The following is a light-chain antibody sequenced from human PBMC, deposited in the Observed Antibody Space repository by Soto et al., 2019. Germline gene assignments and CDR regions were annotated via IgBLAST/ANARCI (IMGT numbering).Light chain of an antibody. J-gene: IGKJ1*01. V-gene: IGKV3-20*01. Sequence: EIVLTQSPGMLSSSPGERVTLSCRASQSVTSNYLAWYQQKPGQSPRLLIFGASIRDTGLPDRFSGGGSGRDFTLTISRLEPEDSAVYYCHQYGISPGTFGQGTKVDIK. CDR3: HQYGISPGT. CDR1: QSVTSNY. CDR2: GAS.